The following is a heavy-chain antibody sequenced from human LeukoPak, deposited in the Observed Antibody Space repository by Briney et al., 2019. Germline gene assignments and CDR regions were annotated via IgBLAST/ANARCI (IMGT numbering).Heavy chain of an antibody. CDR2: IYYSGST. Sequence: PSETLSLTCAVYGGSFSGYYWSWIRQPPGKGLEWIGSIYYSGSTYYNPSLKSRVTISVDTSKNQFSLKLSSVTAADTAVYYCARVGEYSSSWADYWGQGTLVTVSS. D-gene: IGHD6-13*01. CDR1: GGSFSGYY. CDR3: ARVGEYSSSWADY. J-gene: IGHJ4*02. V-gene: IGHV4-34*01.